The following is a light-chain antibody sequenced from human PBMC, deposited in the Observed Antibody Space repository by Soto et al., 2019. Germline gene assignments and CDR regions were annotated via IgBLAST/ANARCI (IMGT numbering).Light chain of an antibody. J-gene: IGKJ1*01. V-gene: IGKV1-5*01. Sequence: IRMTQXPSXXXXSXXXTXTIXXXASQGISSYLAWYQQKPGKAPYLLISDASSLERGAPSRFSGSGSGTEFTLTISNMQPDDFATYYCQQYIGYSRTFGQGTKVDIK. CDR2: DAS. CDR3: QQYIGYSRT. CDR1: QGISSY.